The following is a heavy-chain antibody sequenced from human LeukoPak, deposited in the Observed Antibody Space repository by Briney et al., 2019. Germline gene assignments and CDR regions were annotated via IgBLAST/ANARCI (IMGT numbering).Heavy chain of an antibody. CDR2: ISSSSSTI. J-gene: IGHJ4*02. D-gene: IGHD2-15*01. Sequence: GGSLRLSCAASGFTFRSYSMTWVRQAPGKGLEWVSYISSSSSTIYYADSVKGRFTISRDNAKNSLYLQMNSLRAEDTAVYYCARPGYCSGGSCYSIAFDYWGQGTLVTVSS. CDR3: ARPGYCSGGSCYSIAFDY. V-gene: IGHV3-48*01. CDR1: GFTFRSYS.